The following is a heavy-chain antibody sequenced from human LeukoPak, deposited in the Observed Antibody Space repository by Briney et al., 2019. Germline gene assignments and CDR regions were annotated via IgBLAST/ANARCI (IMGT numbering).Heavy chain of an antibody. CDR3: ARGDTSAWDFDS. J-gene: IGHJ4*02. V-gene: IGHV3-48*01. CDR1: GFTFSDRS. D-gene: IGHD3-22*01. CDR2: ISRGSDSI. Sequence: GGSLRLSCAASGFTFSDRSMNWVRQTPGKGLEWLSYISRGSDSIYYGDSVKGRFTISRDNAKNSLYLQMNSLRADGTAVYYCARGDTSAWDFDSWGQGILVTVSS.